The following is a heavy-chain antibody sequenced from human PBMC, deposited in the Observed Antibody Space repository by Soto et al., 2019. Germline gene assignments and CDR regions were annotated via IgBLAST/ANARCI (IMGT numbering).Heavy chain of an antibody. Sequence: PSETLSLTCTVSGGSISSYYWSWIRQPPGKGLEWIGYIYYSGSTNYNPSLKSRVTISVDTSKNQFSLKLSSVTAADTAVYYCGGAGTYFLYWGQGALVTVSS. V-gene: IGHV4-59*08. J-gene: IGHJ4*02. D-gene: IGHD6-13*01. CDR3: GGAGTYFLY. CDR2: IYYSGST. CDR1: GGSISSYY.